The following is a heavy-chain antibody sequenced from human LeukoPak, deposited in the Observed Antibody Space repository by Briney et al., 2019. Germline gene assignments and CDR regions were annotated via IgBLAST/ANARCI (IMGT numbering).Heavy chain of an antibody. CDR1: GYSISSGYY. D-gene: IGHD1-1*01. Sequence: SETLSLTCAVSGYSISSGYYWSWIRQPLGKGLEWIGYIYYSGSTNYNPSLKSRVTLSVDTSRNQFSLSLRSMTAADTAVYYCARTEPSGTTSHWGQGTLVTVSS. CDR2: IYYSGST. CDR3: ARTEPSGTTSH. V-gene: IGHV4-61*01. J-gene: IGHJ4*02.